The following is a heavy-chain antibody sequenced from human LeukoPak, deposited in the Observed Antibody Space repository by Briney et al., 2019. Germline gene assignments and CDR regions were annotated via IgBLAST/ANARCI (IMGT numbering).Heavy chain of an antibody. V-gene: IGHV3-9*01. J-gene: IGHJ4*02. CDR1: GFTFDDYA. Sequence: PGGSLRLSCAASGFTFDDYAMHWVRQAPGKGLEWVSGISWNSGSIGYADSVKGRFTISRDRSKNTLYLQMNSLRAEDTAIYYCASHIVGARFFDFWGQGTLVTVSS. D-gene: IGHD1-26*01. CDR3: ASHIVGARFFDF. CDR2: ISWNSGSI.